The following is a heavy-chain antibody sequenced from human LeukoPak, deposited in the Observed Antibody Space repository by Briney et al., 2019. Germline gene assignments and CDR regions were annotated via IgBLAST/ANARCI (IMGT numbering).Heavy chain of an antibody. CDR1: GYTFSSFA. J-gene: IGHJ4*02. D-gene: IGHD2-15*01. CDR3: ARGGSHSGFDF. CDR2: ISTNTGNT. Sequence: ASVKVSCKASGYTFSSFAISWVRQAPGQGFEWMGWISTNTGNTNYAQKFRGRVTVTTDTSASTAYMELRSLTSDDTAVYYCARGGSHSGFDFWGQGTLVTVSP. V-gene: IGHV1-18*01.